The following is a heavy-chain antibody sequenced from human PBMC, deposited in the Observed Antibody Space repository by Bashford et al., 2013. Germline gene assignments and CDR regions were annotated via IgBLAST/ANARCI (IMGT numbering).Heavy chain of an antibody. CDR3: AKAELGSFDY. J-gene: IGHJ4*02. V-gene: IGHV3-23*01. Sequence: VRQAPGKGLEWVSAISGSGGSTYYADSVKGRFTISRDNSKNTLYLQMNSLRAEDTAVYYCAKAELGSFDYWGQGTLVTVSS. CDR2: ISGSGGST. D-gene: IGHD7-27*01.